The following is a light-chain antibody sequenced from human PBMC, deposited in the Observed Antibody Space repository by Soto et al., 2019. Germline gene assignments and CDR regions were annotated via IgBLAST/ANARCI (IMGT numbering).Light chain of an antibody. Sequence: QSALTQPASESGSPGQSITISCTGTSSDVGGYNYVSWYQQHPGKAPKLMIYDVSNRPSGVSNRFSGSKSGNTASLTISGLQAEDEADYYCSSYTSSSTLYVFGTGTKLTFL. CDR3: SSYTSSSTLYV. CDR2: DVS. V-gene: IGLV2-14*01. CDR1: SSDVGGYNY. J-gene: IGLJ1*01.